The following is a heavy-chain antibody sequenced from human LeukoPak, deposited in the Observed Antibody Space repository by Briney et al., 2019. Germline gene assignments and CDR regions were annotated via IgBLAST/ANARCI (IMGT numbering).Heavy chain of an antibody. CDR3: ARDQSSSSWFPLGYYYYYYMDV. V-gene: IGHV4-39*07. Sequence: SETLSLTCTVSGGSISTTNYYWGWIRQSPGKGLEWFGCVYYSGSTYYNPSLKSRVTISVDTSQNQFSLKLSSVTAADTAVYYCARDQSSSSWFPLGYYYYYYMDVWGKGTTVTVSS. D-gene: IGHD6-13*01. CDR1: GGSISTTNYY. CDR2: VYYSGST. J-gene: IGHJ6*03.